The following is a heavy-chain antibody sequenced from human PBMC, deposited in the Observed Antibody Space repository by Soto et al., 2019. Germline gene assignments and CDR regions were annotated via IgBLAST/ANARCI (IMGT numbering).Heavy chain of an antibody. D-gene: IGHD2-15*01. J-gene: IGHJ6*02. CDR1: GFTFSSYA. CDR3: ARDDCSGGSCYSNYYYGMDV. V-gene: IGHV3-30-3*01. Sequence: LRLSCAASGFTFSSYAMHWVRQAPGKGLEWVAVISYDGSNKYYADSVKGRFTISRDNSKNTLYLQMNSLRAEDTAVYYCARDDCSGGSCYSNYYYGMDVWGQGTTVTVS. CDR2: ISYDGSNK.